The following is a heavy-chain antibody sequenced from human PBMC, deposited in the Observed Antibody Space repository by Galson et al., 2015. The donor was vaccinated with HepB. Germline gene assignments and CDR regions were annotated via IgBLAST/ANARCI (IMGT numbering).Heavy chain of an antibody. CDR3: AKDLHLNPYFDY. V-gene: IGHV3-30*18. CDR2: ISYDGSNK. CDR1: GFTFSSYG. J-gene: IGHJ4*02. Sequence: SLRLSCAASGFTFSSYGMHWVRQAPGKGLEWVAVISYDGSNKYYADSVKGRFTISRDNSKNTLYLQMNSLRAEDTAVYYCAKDLHLNPYFDYWGQGTLVTVSS.